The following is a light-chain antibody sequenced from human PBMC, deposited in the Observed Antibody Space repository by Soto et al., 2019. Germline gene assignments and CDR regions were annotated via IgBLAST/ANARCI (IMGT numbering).Light chain of an antibody. CDR2: LGS. CDR1: ESLLHSNRYTY. Sequence: DIVMTQSPLSLPVTPGEPASISCRSSESLLHSNRYTYLDWYLQKPGQSPQLLIYLGSNRASGVPDRFSGSGSGTDFTLKISRVEAEDVGVYYCMQSLHTRTFGQGTKVEIK. J-gene: IGKJ1*01. CDR3: MQSLHTRT. V-gene: IGKV2-28*01.